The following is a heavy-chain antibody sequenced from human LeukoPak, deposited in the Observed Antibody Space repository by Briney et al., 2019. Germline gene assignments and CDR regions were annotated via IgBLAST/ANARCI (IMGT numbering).Heavy chain of an antibody. Sequence: SQTLSLTCAISGDRVSSNNAAWHWIRQPPSRGLEWLGRTYYRSKWYYDYAVSLRSRVTINPDTSKNHFSLQLSSVAPADTAVHFCAREDRLSFDIWGQGTMVTVSS. CDR1: GDRVSSNNAA. V-gene: IGHV6-1*01. CDR2: TYYRSKWYY. J-gene: IGHJ3*02. CDR3: AREDRLSFDI. D-gene: IGHD5-12*01.